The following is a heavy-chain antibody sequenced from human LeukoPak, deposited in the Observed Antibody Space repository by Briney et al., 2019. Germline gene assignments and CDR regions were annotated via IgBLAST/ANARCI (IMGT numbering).Heavy chain of an antibody. J-gene: IGHJ4*02. Sequence: GGSLRLSCAASGFTFSSHGMHWVRQAPGKGLEWVAVISYDGSNKYYADSVKGRFTIYRENSKNTLYLQMNSLRAEDTAVYYCAKERSHLINYFDYWGQGTLVTVSS. CDR2: ISYDGSNK. V-gene: IGHV3-30*18. CDR3: AKERSHLINYFDY. CDR1: GFTFSSHG. D-gene: IGHD3-16*01.